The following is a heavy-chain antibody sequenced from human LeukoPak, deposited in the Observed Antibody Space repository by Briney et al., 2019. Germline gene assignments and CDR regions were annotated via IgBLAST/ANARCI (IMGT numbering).Heavy chain of an antibody. CDR2: IIPIFGTA. CDR3: ARLYCSGGSCHSGYYYYMDV. D-gene: IGHD2-15*01. J-gene: IGHJ6*03. CDR1: GGTFSSYA. V-gene: IGHV1-69*05. Sequence: SVKVSCKASGGTFSSYAISWVRQAPGQGLEWMGGIIPIFGTANYAQKFQGRVTITTDESTSTAYMELSSLRSEDTAVYYCARLYCSGGSCHSGYYYYMDVWGKGTTVTVSS.